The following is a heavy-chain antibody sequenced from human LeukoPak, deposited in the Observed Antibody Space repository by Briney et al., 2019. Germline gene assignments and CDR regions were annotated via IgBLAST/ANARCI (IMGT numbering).Heavy chain of an antibody. D-gene: IGHD6-6*01. J-gene: IGHJ4*02. CDR3: ARGKQLVHRTPFGY. CDR2: INHSGST. Sequence: PSETLSLTCAVYGGSLSGYYWSWIRQPPGKGLGWIGEINHSGSTNYNPSLKSRVTISVDTSKNQFSLKLSSVTAADTAVYYCARGKQLVHRTPFGYWGQGTLVTASS. V-gene: IGHV4-34*01. CDR1: GGSLSGYY.